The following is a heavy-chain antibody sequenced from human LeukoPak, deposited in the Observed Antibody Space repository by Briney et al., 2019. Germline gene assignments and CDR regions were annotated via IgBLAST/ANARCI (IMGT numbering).Heavy chain of an antibody. V-gene: IGHV1-69*06. CDR1: GYTFTSYG. CDR2: IIPIFGTA. J-gene: IGHJ4*02. D-gene: IGHD3-22*01. Sequence: SVKVSCKASGYTFTSYGISWVRQAPGQGLEWMGGIIPIFGTANYAQKFQGRVTITADKSTSTAYMELSSLRSEDTAVYYCAAGYDSSGNFDYWGQGTLVTVSS. CDR3: AAGYDSSGNFDY.